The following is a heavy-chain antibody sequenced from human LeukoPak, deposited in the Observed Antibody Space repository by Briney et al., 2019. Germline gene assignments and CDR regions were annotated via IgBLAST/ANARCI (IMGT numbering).Heavy chain of an antibody. V-gene: IGHV3-23*01. Sequence: GSLRLSCAASGFTFSSYAMSWVRQAPGKGLEWVSAISGSGGSTYYADSVKGRFTISRDNSKNTLYLQMNSLRAEDTAVYYCAGGGEWELLIFDYWGQGTLVTVSS. CDR2: ISGSGGST. CDR3: AGGGEWELLIFDY. D-gene: IGHD1-26*01. CDR1: GFTFSSYA. J-gene: IGHJ4*02.